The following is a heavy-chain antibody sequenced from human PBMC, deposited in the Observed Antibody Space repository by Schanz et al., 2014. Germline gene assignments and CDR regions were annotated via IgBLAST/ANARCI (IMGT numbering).Heavy chain of an antibody. CDR3: ARVHIATYHYMSPGALDN. J-gene: IGHJ3*02. D-gene: IGHD3-10*01. V-gene: IGHV1-18*01. Sequence: QLMQSGSEVRKPGASVKVSCKASGYIFGSHGMTWVRQAPGQGPELMGWINAHTGNTQYAQKLQGRLSMHRDTVTTTVHLELTTLRDDDTAIYYCARVHIATYHYMSPGALDNWGQGTRVSVSS. CDR2: INAHTGNT. CDR1: GYIFGSHG.